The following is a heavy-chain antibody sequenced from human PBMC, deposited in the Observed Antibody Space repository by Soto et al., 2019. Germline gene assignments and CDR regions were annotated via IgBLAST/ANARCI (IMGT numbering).Heavy chain of an antibody. CDR2: IIPIFGTA. V-gene: IGHV1-69*13. D-gene: IGHD6-13*01. J-gene: IGHJ5*02. Sequence: SVKVSCTASGGTFSSYAISWVRQAPGQGLEWMGGIIPIFGTANYAQKFQGRVTITADESTSTAYMELSSLRSEDTAVYYCARVGVALIAAAGPPRFDPWGQGTLVTVSS. CDR3: ARVGVALIAAAGPPRFDP. CDR1: GGTFSSYA.